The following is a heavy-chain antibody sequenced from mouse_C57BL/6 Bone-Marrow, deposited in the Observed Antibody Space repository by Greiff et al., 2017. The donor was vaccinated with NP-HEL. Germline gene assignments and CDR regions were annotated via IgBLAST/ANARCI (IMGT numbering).Heavy chain of an antibody. CDR3: ARLRSSYYCDY. V-gene: IGHV1-54*01. CDR2: INPGSGGT. CDR1: GYAFTNYL. Sequence: VQLQESGAELVRPGTSVKVSCKASGYAFTNYLIEWVKQRPGQGLEWIGVINPGSGGTTYNEKFKGKATLTADKSSSTAYMQLSSLTSEDSAVYFGARLRSSYYCDYWGQGTTLTVSA. D-gene: IGHD1-1*01. J-gene: IGHJ2*01.